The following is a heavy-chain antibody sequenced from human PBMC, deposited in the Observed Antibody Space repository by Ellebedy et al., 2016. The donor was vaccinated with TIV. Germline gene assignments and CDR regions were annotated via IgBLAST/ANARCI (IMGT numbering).Heavy chain of an antibody. CDR1: GGTFSSYA. V-gene: IGHV1-69*13. Sequence: SVKVSXXASGGTFSSYAISWVRQAPGQGLEWMGGIIPIFGTANYAQKFQGRVTITADESTSTAYMELSSLRSEDTAVYYCARLRVATTYFDYWGQGTLVTVSS. CDR3: ARLRVATTYFDY. J-gene: IGHJ4*02. CDR2: IIPIFGTA. D-gene: IGHD5-12*01.